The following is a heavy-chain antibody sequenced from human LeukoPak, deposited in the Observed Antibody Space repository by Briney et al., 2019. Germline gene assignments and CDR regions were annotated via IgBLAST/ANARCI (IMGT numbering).Heavy chain of an antibody. CDR2: ISGSGGTT. D-gene: IGHD3-3*01. CDR1: EFSFSSYA. V-gene: IGHV3-23*01. J-gene: IGHJ4*02. Sequence: GGSLRLSCEVSEFSFSSYAMSWVRQAPGKGLEWVSGISGSGGTTYYADTVKGRFTISRDNSKNTLYLQMSSLRAEDTAVYFCAKNGATFGVFDYWGQGTLVTVSS. CDR3: AKNGATFGVFDY.